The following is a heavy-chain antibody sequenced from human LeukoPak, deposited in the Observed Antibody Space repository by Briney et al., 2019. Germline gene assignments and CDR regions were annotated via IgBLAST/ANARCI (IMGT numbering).Heavy chain of an antibody. V-gene: IGHV4-39*01. CDR1: GGSISSSSYY. CDR3: ARHLGYSSSWFLSAFDY. Sequence: SETLSLTCTVSGGSISSSSYYWGWIRQPPGKGLEWIGSIYYSGSTYYNPSLKSRVSISVDTSKNQFSLKLSSVTAADTAVYYCARHLGYSSSWFLSAFDYWGQGTLVTVSS. D-gene: IGHD6-13*01. J-gene: IGHJ4*02. CDR2: IYYSGST.